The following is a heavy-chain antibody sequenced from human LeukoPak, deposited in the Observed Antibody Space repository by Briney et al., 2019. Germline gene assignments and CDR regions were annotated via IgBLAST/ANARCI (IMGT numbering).Heavy chain of an antibody. CDR3: ARSNRYFDL. CDR1: GGSISSYY. Sequence: SETLSLTCTVSGGSISSYYWSWIRQPPGKGLEWIGYIYYSGSTNYNPSLKSRVTISVDTSKNQFPLKLSSVTAADTAVYYCARSNRYFDLWGRGTLVTVSS. J-gene: IGHJ2*01. V-gene: IGHV4-59*01. CDR2: IYYSGST. D-gene: IGHD2-21*01.